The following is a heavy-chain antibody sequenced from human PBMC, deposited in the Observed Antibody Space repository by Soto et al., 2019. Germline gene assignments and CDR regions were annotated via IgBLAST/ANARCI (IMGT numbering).Heavy chain of an antibody. J-gene: IGHJ4*02. CDR3: ARGYYGSESGGYYFDY. CDR1: GGSVSSGSHY. V-gene: IGHV4-61*01. D-gene: IGHD3-10*01. Sequence: SETLSLTCTVSGGSVSSGSHYWSWIRQPPGKGLEWIGYIYYSGSTNYNPSLKGRVIISVDTSKNQFSLNLSSVTAADTAVYYCARGYYGSESGGYYFDYWGQGTLVTVSS. CDR2: IYYSGST.